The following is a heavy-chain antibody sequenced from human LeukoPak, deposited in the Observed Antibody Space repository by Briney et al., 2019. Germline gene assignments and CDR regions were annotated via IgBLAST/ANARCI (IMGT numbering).Heavy chain of an antibody. CDR2: INPSGGST. D-gene: IGHD1-20*01. Sequence: ASVKVSCKASGYTFTSYYMHWVRQAPGQGLEWMGIINPSGGSTSYAQKFQGRVTMTRDTSTSAVYMELSSLRSEDTAVYYCARSRITGTTLGPFDYWGQGTLVTVSS. CDR3: ARSRITGTTLGPFDY. V-gene: IGHV1-46*01. J-gene: IGHJ4*02. CDR1: GYTFTSYY.